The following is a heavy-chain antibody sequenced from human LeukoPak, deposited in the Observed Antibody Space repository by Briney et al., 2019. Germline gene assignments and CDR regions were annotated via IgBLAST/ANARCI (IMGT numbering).Heavy chain of an antibody. CDR2: IYSGGST. CDR3: AREDYEGNWFDP. D-gene: IGHD3-16*01. J-gene: IGHJ5*02. V-gene: IGHV3-66*01. Sequence: GGSLRLSCAASGFTVSSNYMSWVRQAPGKGLEWVSVIYSGGSTYYADSVKGRFTISRDNSKNTLYLQMNSLRAEDTAVYYCAREDYEGNWFDPRGQGTLVTVSS. CDR1: GFTVSSNY.